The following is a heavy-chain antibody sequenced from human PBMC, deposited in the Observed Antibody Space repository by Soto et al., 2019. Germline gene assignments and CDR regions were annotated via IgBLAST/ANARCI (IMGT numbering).Heavy chain of an antibody. CDR3: AKDHRYYYDSSGPGTIDY. Sequence: QVQLVESGGGVVQPGRSLRLSCAASGFTFSSYGMHWVRQAPGKGLEWVAVISYDGSNKYYADSVKGRFTISRDNSKNTLYLQMNSLRAEDTAVYYCAKDHRYYYDSSGPGTIDYWGQGTLVTVSS. CDR2: ISYDGSNK. CDR1: GFTFSSYG. V-gene: IGHV3-30*18. D-gene: IGHD3-22*01. J-gene: IGHJ4*02.